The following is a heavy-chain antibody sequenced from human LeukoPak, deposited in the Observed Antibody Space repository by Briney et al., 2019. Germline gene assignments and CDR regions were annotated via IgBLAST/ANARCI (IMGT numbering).Heavy chain of an antibody. CDR3: ARDRGYAMDV. D-gene: IGHD1-1*01. CDR2: IQGGGNI. Sequence: GGPLRLSCAASGLSISDQYMSWVRQAPGKGLEWVSIIQGGGNIYYADSVKGRITVSRDNSKNTVYLQMNSLRAEDTAVYYCARDRGYAMDVWGQGTTVTVSS. J-gene: IGHJ6*02. CDR1: GLSISDQY. V-gene: IGHV3-53*01.